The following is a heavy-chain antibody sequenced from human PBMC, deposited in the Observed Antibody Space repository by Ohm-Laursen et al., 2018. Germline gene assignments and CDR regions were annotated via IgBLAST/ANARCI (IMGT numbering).Heavy chain of an antibody. CDR2: ISASGSDT. D-gene: IGHD6-19*01. V-gene: IGHV3-23*01. CDR3: AKGSPQVRLTDY. Sequence: SLRLSCAASGFSFSSYAMSWVRQAPGKGLEWVSAISASGSDTYYADSVKGRFSISRDNSKDTLYLQMNSLRAEDTAIYYCAKGSPQVRLTDYWGRGTLVTVSS. J-gene: IGHJ4*02. CDR1: GFSFSSYA.